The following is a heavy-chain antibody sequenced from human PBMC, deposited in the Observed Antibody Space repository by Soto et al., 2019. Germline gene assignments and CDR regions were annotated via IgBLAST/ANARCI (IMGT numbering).Heavy chain of an antibody. V-gene: IGHV3-30*18. Sequence: QVQLVESGGGVVQPGTSLRLSCAASGFTFRTSVIHWVRQAPGKGLEWLAVIASDSSYKNSTGSVKGRFTISRDNSKSTLYLEMSSLRAEDTAVYYCAKEYTAPRHFDYWGLGTLVTVSP. CDR2: IASDSSYK. D-gene: IGHD5-18*01. J-gene: IGHJ4*02. CDR1: GFTFRTSV. CDR3: AKEYTAPRHFDY.